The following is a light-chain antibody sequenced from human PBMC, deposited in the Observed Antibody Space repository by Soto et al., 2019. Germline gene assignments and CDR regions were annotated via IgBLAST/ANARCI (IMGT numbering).Light chain of an antibody. CDR2: DAS. CDR3: QQRTNWRALT. Sequence: EIVLTQSPATLSLSPGERATLSCRASQTVSRSLAWYQQKPGQAPRLLIYDASNRATGISARFSGSGSGTDFTLTISSLEPEDFAVYYCQQRTNWRALTFGGGTKVEI. J-gene: IGKJ4*01. CDR1: QTVSRS. V-gene: IGKV3-11*01.